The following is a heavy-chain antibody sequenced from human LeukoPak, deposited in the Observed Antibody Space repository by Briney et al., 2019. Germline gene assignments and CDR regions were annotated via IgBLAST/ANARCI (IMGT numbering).Heavy chain of an antibody. CDR3: ARRFRTGGNLHHDAYDV. Sequence: SETLSLTCSVSGGSISAYFWGWIRQPPGKGLEWIGHVYYIGKPTCSPSLESRVSISVDTSKNQFSLELTSWTAADTAVYYCARRFRTGGNLHHDAYDVWGQGTVVTVSS. CDR2: VYYIGKP. CDR1: GGSISAYF. D-gene: IGHD3-16*01. J-gene: IGHJ3*01. V-gene: IGHV4-59*12.